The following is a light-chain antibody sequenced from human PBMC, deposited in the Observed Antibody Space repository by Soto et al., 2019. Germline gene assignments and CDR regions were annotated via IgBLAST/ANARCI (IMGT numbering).Light chain of an antibody. V-gene: IGLV2-8*01. CDR3: SSCAGSLRV. Sequence: QSVLTQPPSASGSPGQSVTISCTGTSSDVGDYNYVSWYQQHPGKAPKLMIYEVSKRPSGVPDRFSGSKSGNTASLTVSGLQAEDEADYCCSSCAGSLRVFGTGTKVTVL. CDR1: SSDVGDYNY. CDR2: EVS. J-gene: IGLJ1*01.